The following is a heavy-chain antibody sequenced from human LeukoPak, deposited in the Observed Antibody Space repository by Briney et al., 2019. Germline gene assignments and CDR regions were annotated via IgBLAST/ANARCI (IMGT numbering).Heavy chain of an antibody. J-gene: IGHJ4*02. CDR1: GFTFSSYG. D-gene: IGHD6-19*01. Sequence: GGSLRLSCAASGFTFSSYGMHWVRQAPGKGLEWVAVIRYDGSNKYYADSVKGRFTISRDNSKNTLYLQMNSLRAEDTAVYYCARWLVRTYYFDYWGQGTLVTVSS. CDR3: ARWLVRTYYFDY. CDR2: IRYDGSNK. V-gene: IGHV3-33*01.